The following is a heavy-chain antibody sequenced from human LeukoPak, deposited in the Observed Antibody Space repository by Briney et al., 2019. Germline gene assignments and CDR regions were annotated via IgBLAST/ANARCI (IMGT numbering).Heavy chain of an antibody. J-gene: IGHJ4*02. CDR3: ARHSQQWLANFFDY. D-gene: IGHD6-19*01. V-gene: IGHV4-59*08. CDR1: GGSISSYY. Sequence: PSETLSLTCTVSGGSISSYYWSWIRQPPGKGLEWIGYIYYSGSTNYNPSLKSRVTISVDTSKNQFSLKLSSVTAADTAVYYCARHSQQWLANFFDYWGQGTLVTVSS. CDR2: IYYSGST.